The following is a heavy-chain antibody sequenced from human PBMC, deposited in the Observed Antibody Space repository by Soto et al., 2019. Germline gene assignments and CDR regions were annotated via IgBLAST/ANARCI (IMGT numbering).Heavy chain of an antibody. CDR2: IYPGDSDT. J-gene: IGHJ6*02. D-gene: IGHD1-26*01. CDR3: ARLWEPPASPRIGYHGRDI. CDR1: GYSFTSYW. V-gene: IGHV5-51*01. Sequence: PGASLKISCKGSGYSFTSYWIGWVRQMPGKGLEWMGIIYPGDSDTRYIPSFQGQVTISSDKSISTAYLQWSSLQASDTAMYYCARLWEPPASPRIGYHGRDIWGQGTTVTVYS.